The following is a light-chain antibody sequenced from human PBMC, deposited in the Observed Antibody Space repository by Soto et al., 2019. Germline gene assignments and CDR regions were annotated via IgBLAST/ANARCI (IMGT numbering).Light chain of an antibody. J-gene: IGKJ1*01. Sequence: DIQMTQSPSSLSASVGDRVSVTCRASQSISTFLNWYQQRPGEAPKLLIYAASSLQSGVPSRFSGSGSGADFTLTIGSLQPEDFATYYCQQSYTTPWTFGQGTKVEVK. V-gene: IGKV1-39*01. CDR1: QSISTF. CDR3: QQSYTTPWT. CDR2: AAS.